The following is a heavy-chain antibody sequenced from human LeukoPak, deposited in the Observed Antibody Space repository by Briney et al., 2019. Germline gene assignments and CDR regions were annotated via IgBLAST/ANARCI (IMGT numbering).Heavy chain of an antibody. V-gene: IGHV1-69*06. Sequence: SVKVSCKASGGTFSSYAISWVRQAPGQGLEWMGGIIPIFGTANYAQKFQGRVTITADKSTSTAYMELSSLRSEDTAVYYCARKCSGTSCSYFDYWGQGTLVTVSS. CDR1: GGTFSSYA. CDR2: IIPIFGTA. D-gene: IGHD2-2*01. CDR3: ARKCSGTSCSYFDY. J-gene: IGHJ4*02.